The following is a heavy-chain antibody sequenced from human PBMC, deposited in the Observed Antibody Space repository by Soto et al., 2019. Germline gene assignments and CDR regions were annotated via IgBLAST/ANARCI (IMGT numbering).Heavy chain of an antibody. V-gene: IGHV4-61*01. CDR2: IYYSGST. D-gene: IGHD6-13*01. J-gene: IGHJ3*02. Sequence: SETLSLTCTVSGGSVSSGSYYWSWIRQPPGKGLEWIGYIYYSGSTNYNPSLKSRVTISVDTSKNQFSLKLSSVTAADTAVYYCARDKIAAAGTPPQLHDAFDIWGQGTMVTVSS. CDR3: ARDKIAAAGTPPQLHDAFDI. CDR1: GGSVSSGSYY.